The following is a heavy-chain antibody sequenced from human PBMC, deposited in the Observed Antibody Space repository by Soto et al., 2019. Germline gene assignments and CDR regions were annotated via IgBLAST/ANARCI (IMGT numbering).Heavy chain of an antibody. Sequence: QVQLVQSGAEVKKPGSSVKVSCKASGGTFSSYTISWVRQAPGQGLEWMGRIIPILGIATYAQKFQGRVTITADKSTSTAYIELSSLRSEDTAVYYCATAKFGVQPKGYMDVWGKGTTVTVSS. V-gene: IGHV1-69*02. CDR3: ATAKFGVQPKGYMDV. CDR2: IIPILGIA. D-gene: IGHD3-3*01. CDR1: GGTFSSYT. J-gene: IGHJ6*03.